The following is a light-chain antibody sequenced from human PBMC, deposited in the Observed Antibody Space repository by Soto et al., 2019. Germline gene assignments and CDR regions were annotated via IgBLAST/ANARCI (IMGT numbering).Light chain of an antibody. CDR3: CSYAGSSTHVV. CDR1: SSDVGSYNL. J-gene: IGLJ2*01. V-gene: IGLV2-23*01. CDR2: EGS. Sequence: SALTHAASGSGSPGQSITISCTGTSSDVGSYNLVSWYQQHPGKAPKLMIYEGSKRPSGVSNRFSGSKSGNTASLTISGLQAEDEADYYCCSYAGSSTHVVFGGGTKVTVL.